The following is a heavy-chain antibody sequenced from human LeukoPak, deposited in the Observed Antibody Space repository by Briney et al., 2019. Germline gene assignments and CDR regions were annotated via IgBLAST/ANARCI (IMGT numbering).Heavy chain of an antibody. V-gene: IGHV3-21*01. Sequence: PGGSLRLSCAASGFTFSSYEMNWVRQAPGKGLEWVSSISSSSSYIYYADSVKGRFTISRDNAKNSLYLQMNSLRAEDTAVYYCARIYDSSGYYETELDYWGQGTLVTVSS. D-gene: IGHD3-22*01. CDR3: ARIYDSSGYYETELDY. CDR1: GFTFSSYE. CDR2: ISSSSSYI. J-gene: IGHJ4*02.